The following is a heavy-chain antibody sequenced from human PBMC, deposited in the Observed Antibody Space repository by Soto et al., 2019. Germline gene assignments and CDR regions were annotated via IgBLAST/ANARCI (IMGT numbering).Heavy chain of an antibody. J-gene: IGHJ4*02. CDR3: AALNYYDSSGYYSGADY. V-gene: IGHV3-23*01. CDR1: GFTFSSYA. Sequence: PGGSLRLSCAASGFTFSSYAMSRVRQAPGKGLEWVSAISGSGGSTYYADSVKGRFTISRDNSKNTLYLQMNSLRAEDTAVYYCAALNYYDSSGYYSGADYWGQGTLVTVSS. CDR2: ISGSGGST. D-gene: IGHD3-22*01.